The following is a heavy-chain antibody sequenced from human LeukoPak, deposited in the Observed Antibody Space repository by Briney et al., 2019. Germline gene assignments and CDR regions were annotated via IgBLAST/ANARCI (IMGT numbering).Heavy chain of an antibody. D-gene: IGHD2-21*01. V-gene: IGHV4-30-4*08. CDR3: SRVMSDCGSVMCYKGYLDS. CDR2: IHYNGAT. Sequence: PSETLSLTCSVSGAAMNSGGYYWTWIRQSPGMGLEWIAYIHYNGATYYNPSLKSRLSVSLDTSRNQFSLNLNSVTAADTAVYFCSRVMSDCGSVMCYKGYLDSWGQGTLVTVSS. CDR1: GAAMNSGGYY. J-gene: IGHJ4*02.